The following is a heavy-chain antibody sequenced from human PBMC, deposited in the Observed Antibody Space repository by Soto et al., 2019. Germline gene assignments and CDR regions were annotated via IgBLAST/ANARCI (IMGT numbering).Heavy chain of an antibody. CDR3: ERDYGDSGVVFDI. Sequence: EVQLVQSGGDLVQPGGSLRLSCAASGLSVSGDYMTWVRQAPGKGLEWVSMTYSGGPTYYVDSVKGRFSISVDKSKNTLYLQITSLRVEDTAVYYCERDYGDSGVVFDIWGQGTRVTVSS. CDR1: GLSVSGDY. CDR2: TYSGGPT. J-gene: IGHJ3*02. D-gene: IGHD4-17*01. V-gene: IGHV3-53*01.